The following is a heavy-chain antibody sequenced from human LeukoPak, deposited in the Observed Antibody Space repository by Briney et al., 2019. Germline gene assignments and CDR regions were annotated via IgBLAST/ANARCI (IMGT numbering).Heavy chain of an antibody. D-gene: IGHD3-10*01. CDR3: AFPRNYYGSGSLRYYYYGMDV. J-gene: IGHJ6*02. CDR1: GFTFSSYG. Sequence: GGSLRLSCAASGFTFSSYGMHWVRQAPGKGLEWVSAISGGGDSTYHADSVKGRFTISRDNFKNTLYLQMNSLRAEDTAVYYCAFPRNYYGSGSLRYYYYGMDVWGQGTTVTVSS. CDR2: ISGGGDST. V-gene: IGHV3-23*01.